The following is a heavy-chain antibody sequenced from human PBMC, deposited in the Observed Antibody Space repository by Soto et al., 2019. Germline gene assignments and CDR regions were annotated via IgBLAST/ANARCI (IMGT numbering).Heavy chain of an antibody. CDR1: RGSISSGAYY. CDR3: ARCSLDGLLPVDYYYGMDV. J-gene: IGHJ6*02. D-gene: IGHD3-3*01. CDR2: IYYSGST. V-gene: IGHV4-31*03. Sequence: TLSLTCTVSRGSISSGAYYWSWIRQHPGKGLEWIGYIYYSGSTYYNPSLKGRVTLSVDTSKNQFSLKLSSVTAADTAVYYCARCSLDGLLPVDYYYGMDVWGQGTRVTVSS.